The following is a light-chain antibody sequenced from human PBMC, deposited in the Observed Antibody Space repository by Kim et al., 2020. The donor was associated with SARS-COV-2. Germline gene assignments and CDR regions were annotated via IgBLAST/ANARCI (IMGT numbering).Light chain of an antibody. Sequence: SASRVDRVTITCRGSQSIGSWLAWYQQKPGKAPKLLIYETSSLESGVPSRFSGSGSGTEFTLTISSLQPDDFATYYCQEYSSYPYIFGQGTKLEI. V-gene: IGKV1-5*03. CDR3: QEYSSYPYI. CDR2: ETS. J-gene: IGKJ2*01. CDR1: QSIGSW.